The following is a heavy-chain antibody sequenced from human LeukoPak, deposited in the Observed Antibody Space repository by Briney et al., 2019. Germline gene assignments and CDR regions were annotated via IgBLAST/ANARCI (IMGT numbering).Heavy chain of an antibody. CDR2: INPNSGGA. CDR1: GYIFTGYF. D-gene: IGHD1-1*01. J-gene: IGHJ5*02. CDR3: ARGSTERDWFDL. V-gene: IGHV1-2*02. Sequence: ASVKVSCMPSGYIFTGYFMKWVRQAPGQGLEWMRWINPNSGGANYAQKFQGRVTMTRDTSISTAYMELSSLTSDDTAVYYCARGSTERDWFDLWGQGTLVTVSS.